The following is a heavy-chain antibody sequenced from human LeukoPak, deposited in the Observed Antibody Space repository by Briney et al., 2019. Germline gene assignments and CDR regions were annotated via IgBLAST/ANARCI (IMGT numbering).Heavy chain of an antibody. CDR3: ARGGSWSDS. CDR2: IYFTGTT. D-gene: IGHD1-26*01. Sequence: PSETLSLTCTVSGGSISPHYWTWLRQPPGKGLEWIGYIYFTGTTNYNPSLKSRVTISVDTPKNQFSLKVNSVTAADTAMYYCARGGSWSDSWGQGTLVTVSS. CDR1: GGSISPHY. J-gene: IGHJ5*01. V-gene: IGHV4-59*11.